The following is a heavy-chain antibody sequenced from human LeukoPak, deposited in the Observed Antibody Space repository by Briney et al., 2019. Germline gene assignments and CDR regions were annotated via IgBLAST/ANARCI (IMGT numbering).Heavy chain of an antibody. CDR3: ARLRGITMIVVRDWYFDL. CDR2: IYHSGST. CDR1: GGSISSGGYS. J-gene: IGHJ2*01. Sequence: SETLSLTCAVSGGSISSGGYSWSWIRQPPGKGLEWIGYIYHSGSTYYNPSLKSRVTISVDRSKNQFSLKLGSVTAADTAVYYCARLRGITMIVVRDWYFDLWGRGTLVTVSS. D-gene: IGHD3-22*01. V-gene: IGHV4-30-2*01.